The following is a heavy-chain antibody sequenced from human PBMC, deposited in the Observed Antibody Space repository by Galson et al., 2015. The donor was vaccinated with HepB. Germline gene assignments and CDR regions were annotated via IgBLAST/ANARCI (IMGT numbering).Heavy chain of an antibody. CDR3: ARGWYHFDN. CDR2: CNGDGSST. CDR1: GFTLKTYW. Sequence: SLRLSCAASGFTLKTYWMHWVRQASGKGLVWVSRCNGDGSSTNYADSVRGRFTISRDNAKKMLYLQMNSLRAEDTAVYFCARGWYHFDNWGQGTLVSVSA. V-gene: IGHV3-74*01. D-gene: IGHD6-13*01. J-gene: IGHJ4*02.